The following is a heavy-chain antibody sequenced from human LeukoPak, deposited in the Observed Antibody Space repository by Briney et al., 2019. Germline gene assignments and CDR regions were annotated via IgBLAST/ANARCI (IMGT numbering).Heavy chain of an antibody. J-gene: IGHJ6*02. V-gene: IGHV1-69*02. CDR3: ARSLGGVPAASSSYYYGMDV. D-gene: IGHD2-2*01. CDR1: GGTFSSYT. Sequence: SVKVSCKASGGTFSSYTISWVRQAPGQGLEWMGRIIPILGIANYAQKFQSRVTITADKSTSTAYMELSSLRSEDTAVYYCARSLGGVPAASSSYYYGMDVWGQGTTVTVSS. CDR2: IIPILGIA.